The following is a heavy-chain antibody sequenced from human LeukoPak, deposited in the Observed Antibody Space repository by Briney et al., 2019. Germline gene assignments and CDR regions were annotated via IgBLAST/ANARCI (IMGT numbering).Heavy chain of an antibody. CDR1: GGSFSGYY. D-gene: IGHD2-21*01. J-gene: IGHJ4*02. V-gene: IGHV4-34*01. CDR3: ARHAPYCGTPRDY. CDR2: IYYSGST. Sequence: SETLSLTCAVYGGSFSGYYWSWIRQPPGKGLEWIGSIYYSGSTFYNPSLKSRVTISVDTSKNQFSLKLSSVTAADTAVYYCARHAPYCGTPRDYWGQGALVTVSS.